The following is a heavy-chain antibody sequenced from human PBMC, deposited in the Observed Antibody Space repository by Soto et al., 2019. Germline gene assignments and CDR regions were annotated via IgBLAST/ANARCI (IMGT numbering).Heavy chain of an antibody. D-gene: IGHD3-16*02. CDR3: YEDSARYRYS. J-gene: IGHJ5*01. CDR2: IYYSGST. Sequence: CIFIRQNPGKGLEWIGYIYYSGSTYYNPSLKSRVTISVDTSKNQFSLKLSSVTAVFTEENSSYEDSARYRYSWG. V-gene: IGHV4-31*02.